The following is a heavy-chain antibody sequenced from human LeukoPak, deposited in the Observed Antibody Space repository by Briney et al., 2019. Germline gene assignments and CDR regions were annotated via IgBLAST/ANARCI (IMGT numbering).Heavy chain of an antibody. CDR3: ARSPLAVAGYSYYMDV. CDR2: IIPIFGTA. V-gene: IGHV1-69*05. J-gene: IGHJ6*03. CDR1: GGTFSSYA. D-gene: IGHD6-19*01. Sequence: ASVNVSCKASGGTFSSYAISWVRQAPGQGLEWMGGIIPIFGTANYAQKFQGRVTITTDESTSTAYMELSSLRSEDTAVYYCARSPLAVAGYSYYMDVWGKGTTVTVSS.